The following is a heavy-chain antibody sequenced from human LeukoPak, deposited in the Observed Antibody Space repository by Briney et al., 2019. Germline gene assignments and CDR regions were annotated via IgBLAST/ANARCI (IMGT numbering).Heavy chain of an antibody. J-gene: IGHJ4*02. Sequence: PGRSLRLSCAASGFTFSSYAMHWVRQAPGKGLEWVAVTSPDGNIKYYADSVKGRFTISRDNSKNTLYRQMNSLRGEDTGVYYCARDPVPATARHFDYWGQGTLVTVSS. V-gene: IGHV3-30-3*01. CDR3: ARDPVPATARHFDY. D-gene: IGHD1-1*01. CDR1: GFTFSSYA. CDR2: TSPDGNIK.